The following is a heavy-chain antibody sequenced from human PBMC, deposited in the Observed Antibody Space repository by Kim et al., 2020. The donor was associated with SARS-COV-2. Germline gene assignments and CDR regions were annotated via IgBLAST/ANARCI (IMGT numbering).Heavy chain of an antibody. CDR3: ARGSSIAARPDY. J-gene: IGHJ4*02. D-gene: IGHD6-6*01. Sequence: YNPSLKSRVTISVDTSKNQFSLKLSSVTAADTAVYYCARGSSIAARPDYWGQGTLVTVSS. V-gene: IGHV4-34*01.